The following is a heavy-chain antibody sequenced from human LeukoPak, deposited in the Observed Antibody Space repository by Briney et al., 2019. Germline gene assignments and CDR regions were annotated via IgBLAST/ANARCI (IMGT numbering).Heavy chain of an antibody. D-gene: IGHD4-23*01. Sequence: GSLRLSCAASGFTFTSYAMSWVRQAPGKGLEWIGYIYYSGSTNYNPSLKSRVTISLDTSKNQFSLKLSSVTTADTAVYYCARSVVTLYWYFDLWGRGTLVTVSS. J-gene: IGHJ2*01. CDR2: IYYSGST. CDR1: GFTFTSYA. V-gene: IGHV4-59*01. CDR3: ARSVVTLYWYFDL.